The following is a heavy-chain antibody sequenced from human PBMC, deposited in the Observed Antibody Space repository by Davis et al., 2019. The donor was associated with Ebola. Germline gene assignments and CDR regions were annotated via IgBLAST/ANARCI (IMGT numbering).Heavy chain of an antibody. CDR2: IYPVDSDT. Sequence: GESLKISCQGSGYSFTSYWIGWVRQMPGKGLEWMGIIYPVDSDTRYSPSFQGQVTIPAHKSISTAYLQWSSLKASDTAMYYCARQSGYSYGYRVYYYYGMDVWGQGTTVTVSS. V-gene: IGHV5-51*01. J-gene: IGHJ6*02. D-gene: IGHD5-18*01. CDR1: GYSFTSYW. CDR3: ARQSGYSYGYRVYYYYGMDV.